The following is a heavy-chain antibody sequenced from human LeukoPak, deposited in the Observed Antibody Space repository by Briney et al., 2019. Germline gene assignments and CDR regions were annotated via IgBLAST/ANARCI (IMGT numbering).Heavy chain of an antibody. CDR2: IKQDGSEK. J-gene: IGHJ5*02. Sequence: GGSLRLSCAASGFTFSSYWMSRVRQAPGKGLEWVANIKQDGSEKYYVDSVKGRFTISRDNAKNSLYLQMNSLRAEDTAVYYCAREPSSGSYYNNWFDPWGQGTLVTVSS. CDR3: AREPSSGSYYNNWFDP. D-gene: IGHD1-26*01. CDR1: GFTFSSYW. V-gene: IGHV3-7*01.